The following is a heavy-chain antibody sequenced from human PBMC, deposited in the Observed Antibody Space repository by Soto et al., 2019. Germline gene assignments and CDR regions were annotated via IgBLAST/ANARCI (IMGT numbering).Heavy chain of an antibody. Sequence: GGSLRLSCAASGFTFSSYAMSWVRQAPGKGLEWVSAISGSGGSTYYADSVKGRFTISRDNSKNTLYLQMNSLRAEDTAVYYCAKGSRGGGSEVTLRLYYYYGMDVWGQGTTVTVSS. CDR2: ISGSGGST. CDR1: GFTFSSYA. D-gene: IGHD2-21*02. CDR3: AKGSRGGGSEVTLRLYYYYGMDV. V-gene: IGHV3-23*01. J-gene: IGHJ6*02.